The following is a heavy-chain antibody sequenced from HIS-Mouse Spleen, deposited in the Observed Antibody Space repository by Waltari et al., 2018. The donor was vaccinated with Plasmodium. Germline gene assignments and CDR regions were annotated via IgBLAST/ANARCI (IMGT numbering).Heavy chain of an antibody. CDR2: IYYSGHT. Sequence: QLQLQESGPGLVKPSETLSLTCTVSGGSISSSSYYWGWIRQPPGKGLEWIGSIYYSGHTYYNPARKSRVTISVDTSKNQFSLKLSSVTAADTAVYYCARDRITGTSYFDYGGQGTLVTVSS. D-gene: IGHD1-7*01. CDR1: GGSISSSSYY. V-gene: IGHV4-39*07. J-gene: IGHJ4*02. CDR3: ARDRITGTSYFDY.